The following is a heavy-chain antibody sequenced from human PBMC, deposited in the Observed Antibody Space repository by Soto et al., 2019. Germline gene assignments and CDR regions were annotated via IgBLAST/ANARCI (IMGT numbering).Heavy chain of an antibody. Sequence: EVQLVESGGGLVQPGGSLRLSCAASGFTVSSNYMSWVRQAPGKGLEWVSVIYSGGSTYYADSVKGRFTISRDNSKNTLYLQMNSLRAEDTAVYYCARSPTGSGWYFFHYWGQGTLVTVSS. V-gene: IGHV3-66*01. CDR2: IYSGGST. J-gene: IGHJ4*02. CDR3: ARSPTGSGWYFFHY. CDR1: GFTVSSNY. D-gene: IGHD6-19*01.